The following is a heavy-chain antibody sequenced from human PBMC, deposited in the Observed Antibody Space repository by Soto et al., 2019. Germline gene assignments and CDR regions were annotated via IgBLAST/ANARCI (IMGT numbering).Heavy chain of an antibody. D-gene: IGHD6-19*01. J-gene: IGHJ4*02. CDR3: ARKVAGSV. Sequence: EMHLLESGGGLVQPGGSLRLSCAASGFTVSSFPMTWVRQAPGKGLEWVSSISSSGDDSFYADSVKGRFTISRDSSKNMMFLQLSSLRAEDTAVSYCARKVAGSVWGQGTLVTVST. CDR2: ISSSGDDS. V-gene: IGHV3-23*01. CDR1: GFTVSSFP.